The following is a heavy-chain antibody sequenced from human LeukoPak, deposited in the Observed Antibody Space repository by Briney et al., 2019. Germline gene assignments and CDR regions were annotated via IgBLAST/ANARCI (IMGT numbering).Heavy chain of an antibody. CDR2: INHSGST. CDR1: GGSFSGYY. CDR3: ARVTGYMIEDYFDY. V-gene: IGHV4-34*01. J-gene: IGHJ4*02. D-gene: IGHD3-22*01. Sequence: SETLSLTCAVYGGSFSGYYWSWIRQPPGKGLEWIGEINHSGSTNYSPSLKSRVTISVETSKNQFSLKLSSVTAADTAVYYCARVTGYMIEDYFDYWGQGTLVTVSS.